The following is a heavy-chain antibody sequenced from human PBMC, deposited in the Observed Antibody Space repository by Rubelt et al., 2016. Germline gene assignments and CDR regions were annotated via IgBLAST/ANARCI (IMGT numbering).Heavy chain of an antibody. J-gene: IGHJ4*02. CDR3: ARFAIGGHSSGYLFDY. Sequence: QVQLVQSGAEVKKPGASVKVSCKASGYTFTGYYMHWVRQAPGQGLEWMGWINPNSDGTNYAQKFQGRVTMTRDTSISTAYMELSRLRSDDTAVYYCARFAIGGHSSGYLFDYWGQGTLVTVSS. V-gene: IGHV1-2*02. CDR1: GYTFTGYY. CDR2: INPNSDGT. D-gene: IGHD3-22*01.